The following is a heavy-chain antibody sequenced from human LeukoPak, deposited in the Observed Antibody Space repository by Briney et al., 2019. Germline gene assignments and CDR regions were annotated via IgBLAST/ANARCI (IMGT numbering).Heavy chain of an antibody. V-gene: IGHV3-74*01. CDR2: INGDGTST. D-gene: IGHD1-26*01. CDR1: GFTFRTYW. J-gene: IGHJ5*02. Sequence: GGSLGLSCAASGFTFRTYWMHWVRQVPGKGLVWVSRINGDGTSTNYADSVKGRFTISRDNAKSTLYLQMNSLRAEDTAVYFCATTSGTYRFDPWGQGTLVTVSS. CDR3: ATTSGTYRFDP.